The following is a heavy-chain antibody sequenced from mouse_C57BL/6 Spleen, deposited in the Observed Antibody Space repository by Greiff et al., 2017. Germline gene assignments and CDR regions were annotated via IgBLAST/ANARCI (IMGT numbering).Heavy chain of an antibody. J-gene: IGHJ4*01. D-gene: IGHD1-1*01. CDR3: ARREAYYGSSHYYAMDY. CDR1: GFSLTSYG. V-gene: IGHV2-2*01. Sequence: VQGVESGPGLVQPSQSLSITCTVSGFSLTSYGVHWVRQSPGKGLEWLGVIWSGGSTDYNAAFISRLSISKDNSKSQVFFKMNSLQADDTAIYYCARREAYYGSSHYYAMDYWGQGTSVTVSS. CDR2: IWSGGST.